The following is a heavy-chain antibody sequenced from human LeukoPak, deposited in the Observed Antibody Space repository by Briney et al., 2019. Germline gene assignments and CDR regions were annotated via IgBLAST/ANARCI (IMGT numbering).Heavy chain of an antibody. CDR2: IRYDGSNK. CDR1: GFTFSSYG. V-gene: IGHV3-30*02. Sequence: PGGSLRLSCAASGFTFSSYGMHWVRQAPGKGLEWVAFIRYDGSNKYYADSVKGRFTISRDNSKNTLYLQMNSLRAEDTAVYYCAKGSIVVVPADNLDYWGQGTLVTVSS. D-gene: IGHD2-2*01. J-gene: IGHJ4*02. CDR3: AKGSIVVVPADNLDY.